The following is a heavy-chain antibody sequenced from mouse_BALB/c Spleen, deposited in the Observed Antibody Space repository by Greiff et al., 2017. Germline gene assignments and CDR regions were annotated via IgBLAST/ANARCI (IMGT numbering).Heavy chain of an antibody. Sequence: QVQLQQSGPGLVQPSQSLSITCTVSGFSLTIYGVHWVRQSPGKGLEWLGVIWSGGSTDYNAAFISRLSISKDNSKSQVFFKMNSLQANDTAIYYCATQGGNYYYAMDYWGQGTSVTVSS. V-gene: IGHV2-2*02. CDR1: GFSLTIYG. CDR3: ATQGGNYYYAMDY. J-gene: IGHJ4*01. D-gene: IGHD2-1*01. CDR2: IWSGGST.